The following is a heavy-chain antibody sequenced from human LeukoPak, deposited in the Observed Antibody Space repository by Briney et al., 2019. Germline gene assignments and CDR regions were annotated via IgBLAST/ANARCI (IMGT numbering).Heavy chain of an antibody. J-gene: IGHJ4*02. CDR3: ARDSSGYYLSIDY. CDR1: GYTVSSNY. D-gene: IGHD3-22*01. Sequence: GGSLRLSCAASGYTVSSNYMSSVRQAPGKGLEWVSVIYSGGSTYYAASVKGRFTISRDNSKNTLYLQMNSLRAEDTAVYYCARDSSGYYLSIDYWGQGTLVTVSS. CDR2: IYSGGST. V-gene: IGHV3-66*02.